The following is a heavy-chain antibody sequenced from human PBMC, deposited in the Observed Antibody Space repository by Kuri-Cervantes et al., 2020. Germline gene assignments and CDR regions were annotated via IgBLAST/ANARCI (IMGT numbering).Heavy chain of an antibody. V-gene: IGHV3-21*04. CDR3: VGRSGYSSCWYPRSHDY. D-gene: IGHD6-19*01. CDR2: ISSSSSYI. Sequence: GESLKISCAASGFTFSSYSMNLVRQAPGKGLEWVSSISSSSSYIYYADSVKGRFTISRDTAKNSLYLQVNSLRAEDMTVYYCVGRSGYSSCWYPRSHDYWGQGTMVTVSS. CDR1: GFTFSSYS. J-gene: IGHJ4*02.